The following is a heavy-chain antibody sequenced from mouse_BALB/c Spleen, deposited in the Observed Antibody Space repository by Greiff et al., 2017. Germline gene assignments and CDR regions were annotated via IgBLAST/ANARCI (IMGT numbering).Heavy chain of an antibody. J-gene: IGHJ4*01. D-gene: IGHD3-2*01. V-gene: IGHV3-8*02. CDR2: ISYSGST. CDR3: ARRQTARAFYAMDY. Sequence: VQLKESGPSLVKPSQTLSLTCSVTGDSITSGYWNWIRKFPGHKLEYMGHISYSGSTYYNPSLKSRISITRDTSKNQYYLQLNSVTTEDTATYYGARRQTARAFYAMDYWGQGTSVTVSS. CDR1: GDSITSGY.